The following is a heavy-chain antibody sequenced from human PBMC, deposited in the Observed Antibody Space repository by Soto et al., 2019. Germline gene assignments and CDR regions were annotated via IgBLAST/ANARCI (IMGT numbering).Heavy chain of an antibody. CDR1: GYTFTNFG. D-gene: IGHD2-15*01. CDR2: ISAYNGNT. Sequence: QVQLVQSGAEVKKPGASVKVSCKASGYTFTNFGISWVRQAPGQGLEWMGWISAYNGNTNYAQKFQGRATMTTDTSTSTACMEVRSLRFAVSAVYYCARGATPIDYWGQGTLVTVSS. J-gene: IGHJ4*02. V-gene: IGHV1-18*01. CDR3: ARGATPIDY.